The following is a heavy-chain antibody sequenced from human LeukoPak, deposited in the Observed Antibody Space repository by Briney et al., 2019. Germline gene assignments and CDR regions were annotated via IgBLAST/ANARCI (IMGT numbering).Heavy chain of an antibody. D-gene: IGHD2-2*01. CDR1: GFTFSSYA. J-gene: IGHJ4*02. V-gene: IGHV3-23*01. CDR3: AKSGCSSTSCYSGY. Sequence: GGSLRLSCAASGFTFSSYAMSWVRQAPGKGLEWVSAISGSGGSTNYADSVKGRFTISRDNSKNTLYLQMNSLRAEDTAVYYCAKSGCSSTSCYSGYWGQGTLVTVSS. CDR2: ISGSGGST.